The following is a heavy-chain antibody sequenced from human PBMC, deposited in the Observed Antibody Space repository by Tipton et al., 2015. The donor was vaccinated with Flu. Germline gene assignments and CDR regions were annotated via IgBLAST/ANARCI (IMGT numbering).Heavy chain of an antibody. J-gene: IGHJ2*01. CDR1: GGTFSGYF. CDR2: INQSGST. CDR3: ARPRFASWDFEL. V-gene: IGHV4-34*01. Sequence: GLVKPSETLSLTCAVYGGTFSGYFRTWIRQPPGKGMEWIGEINQSGSTNDTPSLKSRITISVDTAKNQFPLNLSSVTAADTAVYYWARPRFASWDFELWGRGTLVTVSS. D-gene: IGHD2-21*01.